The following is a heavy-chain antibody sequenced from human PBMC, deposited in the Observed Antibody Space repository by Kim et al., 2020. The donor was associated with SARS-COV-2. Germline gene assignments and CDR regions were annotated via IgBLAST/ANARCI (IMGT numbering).Heavy chain of an antibody. CDR1: GFTFSSYA. V-gene: IGHV3-23*01. D-gene: IGHD6-13*01. CDR3: AKVIAAAGTVSLFDY. J-gene: IGHJ4*02. CDR2: ISGSGGST. Sequence: GGSLRLSCAASGFTFSSYAMSWVRQAPGKGLEWVSAISGSGGSTYYADSVKGRFTISRDNSKNTLYLQMNSLRAEDTAVYYCAKVIAAAGTVSLFDYWGQGTLVTVSS.